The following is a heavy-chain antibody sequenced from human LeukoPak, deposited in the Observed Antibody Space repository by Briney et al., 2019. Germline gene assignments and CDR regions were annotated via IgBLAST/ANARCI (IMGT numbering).Heavy chain of an antibody. J-gene: IGHJ6*02. V-gene: IGHV3-30-3*01. CDR3: AREMTTRSYYYYYGMDV. CDR2: ISYDGSNK. Sequence: PGGSLRLSCAASGFTFSSYAMHWVRQAPGKGLEWVAVISYDGSNKYYADSVKGRFTISRDNSKNTLYLQMSSLRAEDTAVYYCAREMTTRSYYYYYGMDVWGQGTTVTVSS. D-gene: IGHD4-11*01. CDR1: GFTFSSYA.